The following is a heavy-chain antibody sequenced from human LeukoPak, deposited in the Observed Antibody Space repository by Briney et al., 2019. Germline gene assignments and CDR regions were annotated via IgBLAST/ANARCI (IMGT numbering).Heavy chain of an antibody. CDR1: GYSISSGYY. V-gene: IGHV4-38-2*02. Sequence: SETLSLTCAVSGYSISSGYYWDWIRQPPGKGLEWIGGIYHSGSTYYNPSLKSRVTISIDTSKNEFSLRLSSVTAADTAVYYCARDYGSGSSYDYFYYALDVWGKGTTVTVSS. J-gene: IGHJ6*04. CDR3: ARDYGSGSSYDYFYYALDV. CDR2: IYHSGST. D-gene: IGHD3-10*01.